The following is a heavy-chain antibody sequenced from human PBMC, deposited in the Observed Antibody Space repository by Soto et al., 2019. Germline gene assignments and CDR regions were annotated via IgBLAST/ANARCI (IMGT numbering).Heavy chain of an antibody. V-gene: IGHV3-48*03. D-gene: IGHD5-12*01. CDR1: GFTFSNDD. J-gene: IGHJ4*02. Sequence: EAFLVESGGGLVQPGGSLRLSCAASGFTFSNDDMNWVRQAPGKGLEWVSYVSHSGASIDYAESVRGRFTISRDNAKNSLYLQMNSLRAEDTAVYYCARDAPLPQGRWLNLDFWGQGTLVTVSS. CDR2: VSHSGASI. CDR3: ARDAPLPQGRWLNLDF.